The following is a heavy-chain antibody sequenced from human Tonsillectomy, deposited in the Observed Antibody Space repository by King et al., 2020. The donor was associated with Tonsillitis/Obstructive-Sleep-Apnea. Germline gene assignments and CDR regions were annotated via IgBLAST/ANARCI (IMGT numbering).Heavy chain of an antibody. CDR1: GFTFSSYG. V-gene: IGHV3-33*01. CDR3: ARDDGRVREGYYYMDV. J-gene: IGHJ6*03. Sequence: VQLVESGGGVVQPGRSLRLSCAASGFTFSSYGMHWVRQAPGKGLEWVAVIWYDGSNKYYADSVKGRFTISRDNSKNTLYLQMNSLRAEDTAVYYCARDDGRVREGYYYMDVWGKGTTVTVSS. CDR2: IWYDGSNK. D-gene: IGHD3-3*01.